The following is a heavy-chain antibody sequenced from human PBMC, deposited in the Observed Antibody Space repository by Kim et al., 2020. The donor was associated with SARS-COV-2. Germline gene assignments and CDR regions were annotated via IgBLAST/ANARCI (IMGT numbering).Heavy chain of an antibody. Sequence: SETLSLTCTVSGGSISSYYWSWIRQPPGKGLEWIGYIYYSGSTNYNPSLKSRVTISVDTSKNQFSLKLSSVTAADTAVYYCARDDSGYYPEGAFDIWGQGTMVTVSS. CDR2: IYYSGST. CDR3: ARDDSGYYPEGAFDI. CDR1: GGSISSYY. D-gene: IGHD3-22*01. J-gene: IGHJ3*02. V-gene: IGHV4-59*13.